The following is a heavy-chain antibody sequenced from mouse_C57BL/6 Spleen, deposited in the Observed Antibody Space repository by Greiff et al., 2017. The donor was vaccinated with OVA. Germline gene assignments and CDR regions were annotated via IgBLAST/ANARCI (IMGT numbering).Heavy chain of an antibody. D-gene: IGHD2-4*01. Sequence: VQLKQPGTELVKPGASVKLSCKASGYTFTSYWMHWVKQRPGQGLEWIGNINPSNGGTNYNEKFKSKATLTVDKSSSTAYMQLSSLASDDSAVYYCARSGGLRDWYFDVWGTGTTVTVSS. CDR1: GYTFTSYW. CDR3: ARSGGLRDWYFDV. CDR2: INPSNGGT. V-gene: IGHV1-53*01. J-gene: IGHJ1*03.